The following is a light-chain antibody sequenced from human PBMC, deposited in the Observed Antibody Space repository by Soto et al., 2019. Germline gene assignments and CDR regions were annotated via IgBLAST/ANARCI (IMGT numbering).Light chain of an antibody. J-gene: IGKJ5*01. V-gene: IGKV1-33*01. Sequence: DIQMTQSPSSLSASVGDRVTITCRASQDISTSLTWYQQRPGKAPKLLIYDASNLERGVPSRFSGTRSGTHFTFAITSLQPEDVATYYCQQSDSLPITFGQGTRLEI. CDR1: QDISTS. CDR3: QQSDSLPIT. CDR2: DAS.